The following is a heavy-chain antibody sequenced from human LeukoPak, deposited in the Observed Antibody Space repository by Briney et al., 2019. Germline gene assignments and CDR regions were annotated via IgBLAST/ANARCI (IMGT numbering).Heavy chain of an antibody. Sequence: GGSLRLSCAAPGFTFSDHYMSWIRQAPGKGLEWVSYISSYATTIYYADSLKGRFTISRDNAKNSLYLQMNSLRAEDTAVYYCARGGPDGGNWFDPWGQGTLVTVSS. J-gene: IGHJ5*02. CDR3: ARGGPDGGNWFDP. V-gene: IGHV3-11*01. CDR2: ISSYATTI. CDR1: GFTFSDHY. D-gene: IGHD1-14*01.